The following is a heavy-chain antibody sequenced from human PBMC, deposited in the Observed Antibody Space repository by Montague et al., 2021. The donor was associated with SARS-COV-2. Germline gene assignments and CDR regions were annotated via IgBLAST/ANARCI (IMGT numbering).Heavy chain of an antibody. V-gene: IGHV4-59*08. CDR2: INHIGST. D-gene: IGHD2-8*01. J-gene: IGHJ5*02. CDR3: ARVPGTSGRAWFDP. Sequence: SETLSLTCTVSGGSFNSFYWGWVRQPPGKGLEWIGYINHIGSTNYNRSLRSRVTISVDTSKNQFSLKLSSVTAADTAVFYCARVPGTSGRAWFDPWGQGTLVTVSS. CDR1: GGSFNSFY.